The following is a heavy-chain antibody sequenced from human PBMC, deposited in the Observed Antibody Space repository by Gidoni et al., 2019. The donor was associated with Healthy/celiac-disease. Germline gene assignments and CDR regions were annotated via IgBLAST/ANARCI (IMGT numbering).Heavy chain of an antibody. J-gene: IGHJ6*02. CDR1: GFTFSSYA. Sequence: QVQLVESGGGVVQPGRSLRLPCAASGFTFSSYALHWVRQAPGKGLEWVAVISYDGSNKNYADSVKGRFTISRDNSKNTLYLQMNSLRAEDTAVYYCARDRGDIVVVVATYGMDVWGQGTTVTVSS. CDR3: ARDRGDIVVVVATYGMDV. CDR2: ISYDGSNK. V-gene: IGHV3-30*04. D-gene: IGHD2-15*01.